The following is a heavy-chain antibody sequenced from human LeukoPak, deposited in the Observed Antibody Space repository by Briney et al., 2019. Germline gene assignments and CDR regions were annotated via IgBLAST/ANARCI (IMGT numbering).Heavy chain of an antibody. CDR2: ISAYNGNT. V-gene: IGHV1-18*01. D-gene: IGHD3-22*01. CDR3: ARLYYDSSDYYPEDY. Sequence: ASVKVSCKASGYTFTSYGISWVRQAPGQGLEWMGWISAYNGNTNYAQKLQGRVTMTTDTSTSTAYMELRSLRSDDTAVYYCARLYYDSSDYYPEDYWGQGTLVTVSS. J-gene: IGHJ4*02. CDR1: GYTFTSYG.